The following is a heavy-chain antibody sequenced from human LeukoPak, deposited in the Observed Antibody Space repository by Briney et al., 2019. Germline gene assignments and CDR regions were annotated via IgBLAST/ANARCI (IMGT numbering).Heavy chain of an antibody. D-gene: IGHD3-10*01. Sequence: ASVKVSCTVSGYTLTELSMHWVRQAPGKGLEWMGGFDPEYGETIFAQKFQGRVTMTEDTSTDTVYMELSSLRSEDTAVYYCATVGRGSYCTEYYFDYWGQGTLVTASS. V-gene: IGHV1-24*01. CDR3: ATVGRGSYCTEYYFDY. J-gene: IGHJ4*02. CDR2: FDPEYGET. CDR1: GYTLTELS.